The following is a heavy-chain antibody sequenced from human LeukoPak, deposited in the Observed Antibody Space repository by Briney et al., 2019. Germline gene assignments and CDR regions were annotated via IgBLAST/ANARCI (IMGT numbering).Heavy chain of an antibody. J-gene: IGHJ6*02. V-gene: IGHV4-34*01. D-gene: IGHD4-17*01. CDR3: ARGKTTVTVYYYYGMDV. CDR2: INHSGST. Sequence: PSETLSLTCAVYGGSFSGYYWSWIRQPPGKGLEWIGEINHSGSTNYNPSLESRVTISVDTSKNQFSLKLSSVTAADTAVYYCARGKTTVTVYYYYGMDVWGQGTTVTVSS. CDR1: GGSFSGYY.